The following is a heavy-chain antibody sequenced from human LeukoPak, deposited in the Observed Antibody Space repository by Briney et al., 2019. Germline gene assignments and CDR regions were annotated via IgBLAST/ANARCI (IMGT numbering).Heavy chain of an antibody. CDR2: VIYSGRT. CDR1: GDSMSSYH. Sequence: SETLSLTCTVSGDSMSSYHWSWLRQPPGKGLEGIGYVIYSGRTNYNPSLKSRVIISVDKSKNQFSLKVNSVTAADTAVYYCATHRVVASAGWFDPWGQGTLVTVSS. J-gene: IGHJ5*02. D-gene: IGHD2-2*01. CDR3: ATHRVVASAGWFDP. V-gene: IGHV4-59*08.